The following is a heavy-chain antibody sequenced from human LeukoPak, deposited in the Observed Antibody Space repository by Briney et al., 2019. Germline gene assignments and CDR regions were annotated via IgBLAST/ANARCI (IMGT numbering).Heavy chain of an antibody. CDR2: ISGSGGST. CDR1: GFTFSSYA. D-gene: IGHD3-22*01. V-gene: IGHV3-23*01. CDR3: AKDDTMIVGYLGY. Sequence: GGSLRLSCAASGFTFSSYAMSLVRQAPGKGLEWVSAISGSGGSTYYADSVKGRFTISRDNSKNTLYLQMNSLRAEDTAVYYCAKDDTMIVGYLGYWGQGTLVTVSS. J-gene: IGHJ4*02.